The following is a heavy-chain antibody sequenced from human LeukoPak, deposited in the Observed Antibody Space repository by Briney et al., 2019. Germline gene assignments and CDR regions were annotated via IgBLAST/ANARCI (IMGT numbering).Heavy chain of an antibody. J-gene: IGHJ2*01. CDR1: GGSISISSYY. D-gene: IGHD6-13*01. CDR2: IYYSGST. CDR3: ARHSIAAAGPLWYFDL. V-gene: IGHV4-39*01. Sequence: NPSETLSLTCTVSGGSISISSYYWGWIRQPPGKGLEWIGSIYYSGSTYYNPSLKSRVTISVDTSKNQFSLKLSSVTAADTAVYYCARHSIAAAGPLWYFDLWGRGTLVTVSS.